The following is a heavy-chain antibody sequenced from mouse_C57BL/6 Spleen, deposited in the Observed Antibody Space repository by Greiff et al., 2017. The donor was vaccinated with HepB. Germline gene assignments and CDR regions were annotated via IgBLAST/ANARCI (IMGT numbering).Heavy chain of an antibody. D-gene: IGHD4-1*01. CDR3: ARSELGRAWFAY. CDR2: ISDGGSYT. Sequence: EVQLVESGGGLVKPGGSLKLSCAASGFTFSSYAMSWVRQTPEKRLEWVATISDGGSYTYYPDNVKGRFTISRDNAKNNLYLQMSHLKSEDTAMYYCARSELGRAWFAYWGQGTLVTFSA. J-gene: IGHJ3*01. V-gene: IGHV5-4*01. CDR1: GFTFSSYA.